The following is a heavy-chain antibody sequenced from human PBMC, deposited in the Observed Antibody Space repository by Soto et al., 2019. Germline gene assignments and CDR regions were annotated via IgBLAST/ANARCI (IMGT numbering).Heavy chain of an antibody. V-gene: IGHV3-7*05. J-gene: IGHJ3*02. Sequence: EVQLVESGGGLVQPGGSLRLSCAASGFTFNAYWMTWVRQAPGKGLEWVANINRDGTEKNYVDSVKGRFTVSRDNAKNSLHLQMYSLRAEDTAVYYCVRDRTEYGSYGSSYYDVFGIWGQGTKVTVSS. CDR2: INRDGTEK. D-gene: IGHD6-6*01. CDR1: GFTFNAYW. CDR3: VRDRTEYGSYGSSYYDVFGI.